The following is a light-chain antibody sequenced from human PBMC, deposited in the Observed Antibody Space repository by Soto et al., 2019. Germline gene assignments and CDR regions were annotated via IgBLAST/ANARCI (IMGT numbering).Light chain of an antibody. J-gene: IGLJ3*02. V-gene: IGLV2-11*01. CDR1: SSDVGAYNF. CDR3: CSYAGTDSWV. Sequence: QSALTQPRSVSGSPGQSVTISCTGTSSDVGAYNFVSWYQHHPGKAPKLIIYDVTERPSGVPDRFSGSKSGNSASLTISGLRTEDEDDYYYCSYAGTDSWVFGGGTQLTVL. CDR2: DVT.